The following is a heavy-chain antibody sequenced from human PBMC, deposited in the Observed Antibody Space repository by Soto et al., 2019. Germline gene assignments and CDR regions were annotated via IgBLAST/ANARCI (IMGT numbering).Heavy chain of an antibody. J-gene: IGHJ5*02. V-gene: IGHV1-18*01. CDR3: AGPPMREYNWFDP. Sequence: QVQLVQSGAEVKKPGASVKVSCKASGYTFNSYAITWVRQAPGQGLEWIGWISVYNGDTKYSQKVQGRVTMTPDTSPTTASMELRSLRSDDTAVYYCAGPPMREYNWFDPWGQGTLVTVSS. CDR2: ISVYNGDT. CDR1: GYTFNSYA.